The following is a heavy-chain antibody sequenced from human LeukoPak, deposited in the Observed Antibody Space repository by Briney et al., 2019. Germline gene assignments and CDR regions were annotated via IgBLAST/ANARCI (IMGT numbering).Heavy chain of an antibody. CDR2: IYSGGST. D-gene: IGHD2-15*01. CDR3: ARAICSGGSCAIDY. CDR1: AFTVSSNY. Sequence: PGGSLRLSCAASAFTVSSNYMSWVRQAPGKGLEWVSVIYSGGSTYYSDSVKGRFTISRDNSKNTLYLQMNSLRAEDTAVYYCARAICSGGSCAIDYWGQGTLVTVSS. V-gene: IGHV3-53*01. J-gene: IGHJ4*02.